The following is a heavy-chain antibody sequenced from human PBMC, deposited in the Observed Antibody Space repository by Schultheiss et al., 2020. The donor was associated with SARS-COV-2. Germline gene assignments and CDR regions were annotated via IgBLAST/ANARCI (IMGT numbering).Heavy chain of an antibody. D-gene: IGHD3-16*02. Sequence: GGSLRLSCAASGFTFSSYAMHWVRQAPGKGLDWVAIISNDGQRKYYADSVRGRFTISRDNAKNSLYLHMNSLRAEDTAVYYCARDLFSRYIWGTYRYNGRTFDYWGHGTRVTVSS. CDR1: GFTFSSYA. J-gene: IGHJ4*01. CDR3: ARDLFSRYIWGTYRYNGRTFDY. V-gene: IGHV3-30*04. CDR2: ISNDGQRK.